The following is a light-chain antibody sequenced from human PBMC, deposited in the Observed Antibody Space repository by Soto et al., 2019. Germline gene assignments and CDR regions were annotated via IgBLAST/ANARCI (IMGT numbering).Light chain of an antibody. J-gene: IGKJ5*01. V-gene: IGKV1-39*01. Sequence: DIQMTQSPSTLSATVGDRVTITCRASQSINIFLAWYQQKPGKAPKLLIYSASTLQSGVPSRFSGSGSGTDFTLTISSLQPEDFATYYCQQSYSTLITFGQGTRLEIK. CDR1: QSINIF. CDR2: SAS. CDR3: QQSYSTLIT.